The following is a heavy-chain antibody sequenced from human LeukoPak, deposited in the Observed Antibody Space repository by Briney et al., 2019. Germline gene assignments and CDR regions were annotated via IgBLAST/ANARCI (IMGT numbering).Heavy chain of an antibody. CDR2: IWYDGSNK. V-gene: IGHV3-33*06. Sequence: GGSLRLSCAASGFTFSSYGMHWVRQAPGKGLEWVAVIWYDGSNKYYADSVKGRFTISRDNSKNTLYLQMNSLRAEDTAVYYCAKWGGVYYFDYWGQGTLVTVSS. J-gene: IGHJ4*02. CDR3: AKWGGVYYFDY. CDR1: GFTFSSYG. D-gene: IGHD3-16*01.